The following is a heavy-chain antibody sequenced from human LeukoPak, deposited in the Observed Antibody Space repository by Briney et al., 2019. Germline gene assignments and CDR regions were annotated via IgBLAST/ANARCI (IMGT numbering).Heavy chain of an antibody. D-gene: IGHD2/OR15-2a*01. J-gene: IGHJ4*02. V-gene: IGHV1-2*02. CDR3: VREGEGPLSKDFDY. Sequence: ATMKVSCKSSGFTFTDHYIHWVRQGPGQGLEWMGYIGPHSTFTSSPQEFQGRVTMTRDASMSTAYMELTRLTSDDTAVYYCVREGEGPLSKDFDYWGQGTLVTVSS. CDR1: GFTFTDHY. CDR2: IGPHSTFT.